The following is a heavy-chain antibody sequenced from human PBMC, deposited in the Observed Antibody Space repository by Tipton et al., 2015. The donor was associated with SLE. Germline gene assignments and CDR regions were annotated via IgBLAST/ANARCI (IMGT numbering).Heavy chain of an antibody. J-gene: IGHJ3*01. CDR2: IYHSGST. V-gene: IGHV4-4*02. D-gene: IGHD1-7*01. Sequence: TLSLTCAVSGGSISNNNWWSWVRQPPGKGLEWIGEIYHSGSTSYKPSLKSRVSISLDKSRNQFSLDLRSVTAADTAFYYCARRTTGTTRAFALWGQGTMVTVSS. CDR3: ARRTTGTTRAFAL. CDR1: GGSISNNNW.